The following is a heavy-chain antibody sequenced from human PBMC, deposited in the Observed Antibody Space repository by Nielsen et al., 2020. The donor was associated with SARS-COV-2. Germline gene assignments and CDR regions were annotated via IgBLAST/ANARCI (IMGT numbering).Heavy chain of an antibody. J-gene: IGHJ6*03. CDR2: TSSSGGYI. V-gene: IGHV3-21*01. D-gene: IGHD3-10*01. Sequence: GGSLRLSYAASGFTFSSYAMNWVRQAPGKGLEWISFTSSSGGYIYYADSVKGRFTISRDNAESSLFLQMNSLRAEDTDLYYCARAPFYYGSGYYYYYMDVWGKGTTVTVSS. CDR3: ARAPFYYGSGYYYYYMDV. CDR1: GFTFSSYA.